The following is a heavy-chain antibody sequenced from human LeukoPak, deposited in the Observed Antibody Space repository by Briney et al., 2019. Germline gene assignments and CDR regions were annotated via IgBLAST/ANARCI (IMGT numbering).Heavy chain of an antibody. CDR1: GGSFSGYY. CDR2: INHSGLT. J-gene: IGHJ4*02. Sequence: SETLSLTCAVYGGSFSGYYWRCIPDPPGKGLEWIGEINHSGLTNYNPSLKNRVTISVDTSKNHFSLKLSSVTAADTAVYYCATLCSTSCYQRYLGYWGQGTLVTVSS. CDR3: ATLCSTSCYQRYLGY. V-gene: IGHV4-34*01. D-gene: IGHD2-2*01.